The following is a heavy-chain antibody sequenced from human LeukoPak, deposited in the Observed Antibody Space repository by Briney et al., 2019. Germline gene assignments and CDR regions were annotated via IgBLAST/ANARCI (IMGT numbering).Heavy chain of an antibody. CDR1: GFTFSDYY. CDR3: ARDLGGYGDYGTNFDY. CDR2: ISSSSSYI. J-gene: IGHJ4*02. D-gene: IGHD4-17*01. Sequence: GGSLRLSCAASGFTFSDYYMNWVRQAPGKGLEWVSAISSSSSYIYYADSVKGRFTIPRHNAKRSLYLQMNSLRAEDTAVYYCARDLGGYGDYGTNFDYWGQGTLVTVSS. V-gene: IGHV3-11*06.